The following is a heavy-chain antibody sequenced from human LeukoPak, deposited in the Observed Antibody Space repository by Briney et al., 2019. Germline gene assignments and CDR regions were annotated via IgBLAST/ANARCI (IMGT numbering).Heavy chain of an antibody. D-gene: IGHD3-10*01. Sequence: SETLSLTCTVSGGSISSSSYYWGWIRQPPGKGLEWIGSIYYSGSTYYNPSLKSGVTISVDTSKNQFSLKLSSVTAADAAVYYCARQSMVRGVTDAFDIWGQGTMVTVSS. CDR1: GGSISSSSYY. CDR2: IYYSGST. CDR3: ARQSMVRGVTDAFDI. V-gene: IGHV4-39*01. J-gene: IGHJ3*02.